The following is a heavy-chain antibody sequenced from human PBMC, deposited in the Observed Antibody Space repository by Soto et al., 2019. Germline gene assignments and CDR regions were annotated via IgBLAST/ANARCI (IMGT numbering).Heavy chain of an antibody. Sequence: VASVKVSCKASGGTFSSYAISWVRQAPGQGLEWMGGIIPIFGTANYAQKFQGRVTITADESTSTAYMELSSLRSEDTAVYYCARNSYGFSFYYGMDVWGQGTTVTVSS. D-gene: IGHD5-18*01. CDR2: IIPIFGTA. J-gene: IGHJ6*02. V-gene: IGHV1-69*13. CDR1: GGTFSSYA. CDR3: ARNSYGFSFYYGMDV.